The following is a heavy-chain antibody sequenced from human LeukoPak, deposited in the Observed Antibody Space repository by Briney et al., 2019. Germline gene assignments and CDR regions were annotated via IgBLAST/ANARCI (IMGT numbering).Heavy chain of an antibody. CDR3: ARVRIGFDY. J-gene: IGHJ4*02. CDR2: IYYSGST. Sequence: PSETLSLTCTVSGGSISSYYWSWIRQPPGKGLEWIGYIYYSGSTNYNPSLKSRVTLSVDTSKNQFSLKLSSVTAADTAVYYCARVRIGFDYWGQGTLVTVSS. D-gene: IGHD2-15*01. V-gene: IGHV4-59*01. CDR1: GGSISSYY.